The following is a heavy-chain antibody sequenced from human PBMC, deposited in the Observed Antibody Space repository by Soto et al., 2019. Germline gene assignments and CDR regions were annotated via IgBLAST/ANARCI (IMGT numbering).Heavy chain of an antibody. J-gene: IGHJ5*01. CDR2: ISYDESDK. D-gene: IGHD4-17*01. Sequence: QVQLVESGGGVVQPGRSLRLSCAASGFTFSTYAMHWVRQAPGKGLEWVAVISYDESDKLYADSVKGRFTISKDHAKNTLYLQMTSLRAEDTAVYYCVKSQFSDSGVYPIASWRQGTLLTVSS. V-gene: IGHV3-30*18. CDR1: GFTFSTYA. CDR3: VKSQFSDSGVYPIAS.